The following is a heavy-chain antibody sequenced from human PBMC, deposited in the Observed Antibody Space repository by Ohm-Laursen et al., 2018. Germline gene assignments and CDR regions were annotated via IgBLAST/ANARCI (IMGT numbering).Heavy chain of an antibody. CDR2: ISGNGKT. Sequence: SVKVSCKASGYTFTTSGLSWVRQAPGQGLEWMGWISGNGKTKYAQKLQGRVTMTTDTSTNTAYMELRSLTSDDTAVYYCARVSVVPAEFDYWGQGTLVTVSS. D-gene: IGHD2-21*01. CDR3: ARVSVVPAEFDY. V-gene: IGHV1-18*01. CDR1: GYTFTTSG. J-gene: IGHJ4*02.